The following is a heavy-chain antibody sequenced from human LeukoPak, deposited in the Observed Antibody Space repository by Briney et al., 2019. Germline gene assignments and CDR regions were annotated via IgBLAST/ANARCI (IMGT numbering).Heavy chain of an antibody. CDR3: AKQRSEVVVAATNY. V-gene: IGHV3-23*01. Sequence: GGSLRLSCAASGFTFSSYAMTWVRQAPGKGLEWVSSITGGGDTTYYADSVRGRFTIHSDNSKNTLSLQTNSLRAEDTAVYYCAKQRSEVVVAATNYWGQGTLVTVSS. CDR1: GFTFSSYA. J-gene: IGHJ4*02. D-gene: IGHD2-15*01. CDR2: ITGGGDTT.